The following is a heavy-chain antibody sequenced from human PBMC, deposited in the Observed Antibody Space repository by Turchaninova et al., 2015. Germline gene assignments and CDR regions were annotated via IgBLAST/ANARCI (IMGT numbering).Heavy chain of an antibody. CDR1: GFTFSSYG. D-gene: IGHD2/OR15-2a*01. Sequence: EVQLLESGGGLVQPGGSLRLSCEAAGFTFSSYGMTWVRQAPGKGLEWVSAISGSGGSTYYADSLKGRFTISRDNSKNTLYLQMNSLRAEDTAVYYCANNPSPTFPIDYWGQGTLVTVSS. CDR3: ANNPSPTFPIDY. V-gene: IGHV3-23*01. J-gene: IGHJ4*02. CDR2: ISGSGGST.